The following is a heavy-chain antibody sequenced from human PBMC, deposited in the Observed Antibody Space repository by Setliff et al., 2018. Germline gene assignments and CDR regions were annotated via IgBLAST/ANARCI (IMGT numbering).Heavy chain of an antibody. CDR3: ARGGCSATSCLDY. D-gene: IGHD2-2*01. J-gene: IGHJ4*02. Sequence: GGSLRLACAASEFTFSNYYMHWVRQAPGKGLMWVSYIKRDGSNTHYADSVEGRFTISRDNDKNTLYLQMNSLRAEDTAVYYCARGGCSATSCLDYWGQGILVTVSS. V-gene: IGHV3-74*01. CDR2: IKRDGSNT. CDR1: EFTFSNYY.